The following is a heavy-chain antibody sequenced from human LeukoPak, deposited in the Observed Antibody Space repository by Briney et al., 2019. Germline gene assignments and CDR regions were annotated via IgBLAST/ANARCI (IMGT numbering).Heavy chain of an antibody. V-gene: IGHV3-23*01. Sequence: PGGSLRLSCAASGFTFSSYAMSWVRQAPGKGLEWVSAISGSGGSTYYADSVKGRFTISRDNSKNTLYLQMNSLRAEDTAVYYCAKVLWFGTLEGIDYWGQGTLVTVSS. CDR2: ISGSGGST. D-gene: IGHD3-10*01. CDR1: GFTFSSYA. CDR3: AKVLWFGTLEGIDY. J-gene: IGHJ4*02.